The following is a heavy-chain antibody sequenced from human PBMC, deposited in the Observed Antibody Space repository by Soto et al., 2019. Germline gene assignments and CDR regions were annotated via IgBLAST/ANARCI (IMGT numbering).Heavy chain of an antibody. CDR3: ARDLELPDY. J-gene: IGHJ4*02. V-gene: IGHV3-33*08. CDR1: GFTFSDYS. D-gene: IGHD1-7*01. CDR2: IWYDGSNK. Sequence: VQLVESGGGLVKPGGSLRLSCAASGFTFSDYSMHWVRQAPGKGLEWVAVIWYDGSNKYYADSVKGRFTISRDNSKNTLYLQMNSLRAEDTAVYYCARDLELPDYWGQGTLVTVSS.